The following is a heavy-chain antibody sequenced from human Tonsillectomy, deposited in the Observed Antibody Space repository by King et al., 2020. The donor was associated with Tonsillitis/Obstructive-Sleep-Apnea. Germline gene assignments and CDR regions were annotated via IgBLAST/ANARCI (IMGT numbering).Heavy chain of an antibody. Sequence: VQLVESGGGLVKPGGSLRLSCAASGFTFSDYYMSWIRQAPGKGLEWLSYISTSGTYSNFADSVKGRFSISRDNAKNSLSLQMNSLRADDTAVYYCARGRTTLVRSLAFNIWGQGIMVTVSS. V-gene: IGHV3-11*05. D-gene: IGHD1-1*01. CDR2: ISTSGTYS. CDR1: GFTFSDYY. J-gene: IGHJ3*02. CDR3: ARGRTTLVRSLAFNI.